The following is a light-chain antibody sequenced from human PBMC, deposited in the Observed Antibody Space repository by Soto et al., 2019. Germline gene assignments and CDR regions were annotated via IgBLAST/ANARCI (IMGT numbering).Light chain of an antibody. Sequence: QSVLTQPPSASGSPGQSVTISCTGTSSDVGGYNYVSWYQLHPGKAPKLMMYGVTKRPSGVPDRFSGSKSGNTASLTVSGLQAEDEADYYCSSYAGSNNYVFGTGTKVTVL. CDR2: GVT. J-gene: IGLJ1*01. CDR3: SSYAGSNNYV. CDR1: SSDVGGYNY. V-gene: IGLV2-8*01.